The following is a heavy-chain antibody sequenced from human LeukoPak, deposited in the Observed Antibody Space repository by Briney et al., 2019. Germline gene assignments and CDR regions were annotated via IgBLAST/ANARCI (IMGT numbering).Heavy chain of an antibody. D-gene: IGHD2-2*02. CDR3: AKSGNIVVVPAAIHHFDY. V-gene: IGHV3-23*01. CDR1: GFTFSSYA. Sequence: PGGSLRLSCAASGFTFSSYAMSWVRQAPGKGLEWVSAISGSGGSTYYADSVKGRFTISRDNSKNTLYLQMNSLRAEDTAVYYCAKSGNIVVVPAAIHHFDYWGQGTLVTVSS. J-gene: IGHJ4*02. CDR2: ISGSGGST.